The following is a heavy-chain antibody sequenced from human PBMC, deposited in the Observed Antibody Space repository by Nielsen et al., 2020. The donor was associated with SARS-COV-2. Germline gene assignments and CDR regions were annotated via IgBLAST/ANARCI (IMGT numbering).Heavy chain of an antibody. J-gene: IGHJ4*02. D-gene: IGHD3-16*01. CDR1: GFTFRDYD. CDR2: IRSNAYDGTT. V-gene: IGHV3-49*04. Sequence: GGSLRLSCTASGFTFRDYDMSWVRQAPGKGLEWVGFIRSNAYDGTTEYAASVKGRFTISRDDSRTIAYLQLNSLKTEDTAVYFCTTRRWLRSGVDYWGQGTLVTVSS. CDR3: TTRRWLRSGVDY.